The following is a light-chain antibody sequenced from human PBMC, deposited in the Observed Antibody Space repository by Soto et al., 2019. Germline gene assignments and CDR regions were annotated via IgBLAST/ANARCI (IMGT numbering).Light chain of an antibody. J-gene: IGKJ1*01. CDR1: QSVSNN. CDR3: QQYNNWPLT. CDR2: GAS. Sequence: ETGMTQSPVTLSVFPGQRATLSCRASQSVSNNLAWYQQKPGQAPKLLIYGASTRATGIPARFSGSGSGTEFTLTISRLQSEDFAVYHCQQYNNWPLTFGQGTKVDI. V-gene: IGKV3-15*01.